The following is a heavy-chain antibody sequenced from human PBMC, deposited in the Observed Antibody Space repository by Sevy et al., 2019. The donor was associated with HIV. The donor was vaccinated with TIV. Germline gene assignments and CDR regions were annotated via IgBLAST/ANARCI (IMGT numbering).Heavy chain of an antibody. D-gene: IGHD3-16*01. V-gene: IGHV1-8*01. J-gene: IGHJ6*02. CDR2: MNPNGGNT. Sequence: ASVKVSCKASGYTFTSYDINWVRQATGQGLEWMGWMNPNGGNTGYAQKFQGRVTMTRNTSISTAYMELSSLRSEDTAVYYCARYQLGDGYYYYGMDVWGQGTTVTVSS. CDR1: GYTFTSYD. CDR3: ARYQLGDGYYYYGMDV.